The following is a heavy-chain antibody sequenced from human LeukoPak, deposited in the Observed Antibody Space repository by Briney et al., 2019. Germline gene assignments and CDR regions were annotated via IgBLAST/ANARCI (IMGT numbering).Heavy chain of an antibody. D-gene: IGHD6-13*01. CDR2: IIPIFGTA. CDR1: GYTFTSYG. J-gene: IGHJ4*02. CDR3: ARADCSSWQGRARDY. V-gene: IGHV1-69*13. Sequence: ASVKVSCKASGYTFTSYGISWVRQAPGQGLEWMGGIIPIFGTANYAQKFQGRVTITADESTSTAYMELSSLRSEDTAVYYCARADCSSWQGRARDYWGQGTLVTVSS.